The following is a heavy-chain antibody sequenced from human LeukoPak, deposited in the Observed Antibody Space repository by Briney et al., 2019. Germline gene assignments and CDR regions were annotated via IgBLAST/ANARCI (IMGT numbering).Heavy chain of an antibody. CDR1: EYRFATYW. CDR2: IYPSDSDT. J-gene: IGHJ4*02. Sequence: GESLKISCQGSEYRFATYWIAWLRPMPGKGLEWMGIIYPSDSDTRYSTSFQGQVTISADKSIKTAYLQWSSLKASDTAMYYCARPLQGIVGATGFDYWGQGTLVTVSS. V-gene: IGHV5-51*01. CDR3: ARPLQGIVGATGFDY. D-gene: IGHD1-26*01.